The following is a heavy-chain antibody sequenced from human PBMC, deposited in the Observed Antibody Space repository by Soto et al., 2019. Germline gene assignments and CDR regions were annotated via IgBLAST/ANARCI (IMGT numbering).Heavy chain of an antibody. CDR2: INHSGST. V-gene: IGHV4-34*01. D-gene: IGHD3-22*01. CDR1: GGAFSGYY. Sequence: SETLSLTCAVYGGAFSGYYWSWIRQPPGKGLEWIGEINHSGSTNYNPSLKSRVTISVDTSKNQFSLKLSSVTAADTAVYYCARVSRRSYYDSSGYYYRPHYYYGMDVWGQGTTVTVSS. CDR3: ARVSRRSYYDSSGYYYRPHYYYGMDV. J-gene: IGHJ6*02.